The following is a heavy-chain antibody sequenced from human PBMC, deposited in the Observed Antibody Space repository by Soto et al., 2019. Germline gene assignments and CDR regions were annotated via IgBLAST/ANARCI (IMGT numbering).Heavy chain of an antibody. CDR1: GFDLSRYS. CDR3: GREEGYCGGGSCFRSDFDL. J-gene: IGHJ3*01. Sequence: EVQLVESGGRLVKPGGSLRLSCAASGFDLSRYSIGWVRQAPGKGLEWVSFIFNYDDSQYYADSVTGRFAISRDNAKNSVYLQMNSIRAEDTAVYYCGREEGYCGGGSCFRSDFDLWGQGTVVTVSS. V-gene: IGHV3-21*01. CDR2: IFNYDDSQ. D-gene: IGHD2-15*01.